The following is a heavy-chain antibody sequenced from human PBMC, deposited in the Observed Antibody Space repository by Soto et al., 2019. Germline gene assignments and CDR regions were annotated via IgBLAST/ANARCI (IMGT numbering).Heavy chain of an antibody. CDR2: IYSDGST. V-gene: IGHV3-66*01. CDR3: ATLTKYDILTGFYPC. Sequence: PGGSLRLSCAASGFTVSSNYMNWVRQAPGKGLEWVSVIYSDGSTYYADSVKGRFIISRDNSNNTLYFQMNSLRAEDTAVYYCATLTKYDILTGFYPCWGQGTLVTVSS. CDR1: GFTVSSNY. D-gene: IGHD3-9*01. J-gene: IGHJ4*02.